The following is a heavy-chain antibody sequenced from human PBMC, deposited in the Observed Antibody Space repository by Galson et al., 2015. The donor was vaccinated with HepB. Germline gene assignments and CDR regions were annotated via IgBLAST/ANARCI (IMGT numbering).Heavy chain of an antibody. Sequence: CAISGDSVSSNSAAWNWIRQSPSRGLEWLGRTYYRSKWYNDYAVSVKSRITINPDTSKNQFSLQLNSVTPEDTAVYYCVKSYYDSSGNVYYFGYWGQGTLVTVSS. V-gene: IGHV6-1*01. D-gene: IGHD3-22*01. CDR3: VKSYYDSSGNVYYFGY. CDR2: TYYRSKWYN. J-gene: IGHJ4*02. CDR1: GDSVSSNSAA.